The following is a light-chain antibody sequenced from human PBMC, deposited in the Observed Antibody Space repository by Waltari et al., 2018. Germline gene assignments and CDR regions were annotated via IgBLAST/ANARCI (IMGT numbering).Light chain of an antibody. J-gene: IGLJ1*01. CDR2: YDR. CDR1: NIGTYS. V-gene: IGLV3-21*04. Sequence: SYVVTQPPSVSVAPGETATITCGGDNIGTYSVPWYQQKAGQAPVLVICYDRDRPSGIPDRFSGSNSWNTATLTISRVEAGDEARYYCHVWHPHVDPGVFGTGTEVTVL. CDR3: HVWHPHVDPGV.